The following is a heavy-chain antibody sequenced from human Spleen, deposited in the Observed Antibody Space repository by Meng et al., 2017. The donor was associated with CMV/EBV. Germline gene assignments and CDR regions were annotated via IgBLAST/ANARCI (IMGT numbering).Heavy chain of an antibody. CDR3: ARASKARYYFDY. V-gene: IGHV4-59*01. CDR1: GGSISSYY. Sequence: CTVSGGSISSYYWSWLRQPPGKGLEWIGYIYYSGSTNYNPSLKSRVTISVDTSKNQFSLKLSSVTAADTAVYYCARASKARYYFDYWGQGTLVTVSS. CDR2: IYYSGST. J-gene: IGHJ4*02.